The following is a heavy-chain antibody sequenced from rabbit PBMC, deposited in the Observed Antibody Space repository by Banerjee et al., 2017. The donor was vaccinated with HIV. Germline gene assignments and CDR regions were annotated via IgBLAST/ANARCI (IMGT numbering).Heavy chain of an antibody. CDR2: IVINSSRT. Sequence: QSLEESGGDLVKPGASLTLTCTASGIDFSSYYYMCWVRQAPGKGLELIACIVINSSRTYYASWAKGRFTISKTSSTTVTLQMTSLTVADTATYFCARGVPGYGDAKDLWGQGTLVTVS. CDR3: ARGVPGYGDAKDL. D-gene: IGHD6-1*01. V-gene: IGHV1S40*01. J-gene: IGHJ4*01. CDR1: GIDFSSYYY.